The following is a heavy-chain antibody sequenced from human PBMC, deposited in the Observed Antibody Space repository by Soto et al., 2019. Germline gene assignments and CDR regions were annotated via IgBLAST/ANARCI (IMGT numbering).Heavy chain of an antibody. V-gene: IGHV3-23*01. CDR1: GFTFSSYA. D-gene: IGHD6-19*01. CDR2: ISGSGGST. CDR3: AREEYSSGWSRADY. J-gene: IGHJ4*02. Sequence: GGSLRLSCAASGFTFSSYAMSWVRQAPGKGLEWVSAISGSGGSTYYADSVKGRLTISRDNSKNTLYLQMNSLRAEDTAVYYCAREEYSSGWSRADYWGQGTLVTVSS.